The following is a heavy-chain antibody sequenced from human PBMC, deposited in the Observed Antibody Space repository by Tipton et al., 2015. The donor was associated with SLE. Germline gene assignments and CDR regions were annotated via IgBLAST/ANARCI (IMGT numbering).Heavy chain of an antibody. CDR1: GGSISSYY. V-gene: IGHV4-59*01. CDR3: ARSLGTYYYDSTVAF. J-gene: IGHJ4*02. D-gene: IGHD3-22*01. CDR2: IFYSGST. Sequence: TLSLTCTVSGGSISSYYWSWIRQSPGKGLEWIGYIFYSGSTNYNPSLKSRVTISVDTSKNQFSLKLSSVTAADTAVYYCARSLGTYYYDSTVAFWGQGTRVTVSS.